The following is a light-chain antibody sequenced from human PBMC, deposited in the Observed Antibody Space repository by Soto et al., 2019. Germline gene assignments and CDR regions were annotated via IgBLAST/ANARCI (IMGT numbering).Light chain of an antibody. CDR1: QTVSSSY. CDR3: QQCGGSPLFT. V-gene: IGKV3-20*01. Sequence: ETVLTQSPGTLSVSPGDTATLSCRASQTVSSSYLAWYQQKPRQAPKLLIYATSSRAADIPDRFSGSGSGTDFTITNTRVEPEYVAVYHCQQCGGSPLFTFGHGTRLEMK. CDR2: ATS. J-gene: IGKJ5*01.